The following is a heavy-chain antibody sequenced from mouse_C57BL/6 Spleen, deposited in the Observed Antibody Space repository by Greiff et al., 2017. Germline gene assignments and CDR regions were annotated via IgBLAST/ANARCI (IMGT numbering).Heavy chain of an antibody. CDR1: GYTFTSYW. J-gene: IGHJ3*01. D-gene: IGHD2-4*01. Sequence: QVQLKQPGAELVKPGASVKMSCKASGYTFTSYWITWVKQRPGQGLEWIGDIYPGSGSTNYNEKFKSKATLTVDTSSSTAYRKLSSLTSEDSAVYYCAREEDYDGAWFAYWGQGTLVTVSA. V-gene: IGHV1-55*01. CDR3: AREEDYDGAWFAY. CDR2: IYPGSGST.